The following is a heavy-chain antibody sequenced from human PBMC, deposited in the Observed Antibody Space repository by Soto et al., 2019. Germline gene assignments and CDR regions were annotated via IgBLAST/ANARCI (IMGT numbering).Heavy chain of an antibody. Sequence: PSETLSLTCSVSGGSISSGSQYWGWIRQPPGKGLEWIGNIFYGGSIFYNPSLKSRVAMSVDTSKNQFSLDLSSVTAADTAVYYCASQVLSAEGTWGMDVWGQGTTVTVSS. CDR3: ASQVLSAEGTWGMDV. CDR1: GGSISSGSQY. V-gene: IGHV4-39*01. D-gene: IGHD2-15*01. J-gene: IGHJ6*02. CDR2: IFYGGSI.